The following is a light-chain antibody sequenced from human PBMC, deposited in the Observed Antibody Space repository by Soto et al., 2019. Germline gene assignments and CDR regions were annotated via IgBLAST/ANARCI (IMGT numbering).Light chain of an antibody. J-gene: IGLJ2*01. CDR1: SSDVGGYNH. V-gene: IGLV2-14*01. CDR2: EVR. Sequence: QSVLTQPASVSGSPGQSITISCTGTSSDVGGYNHVSWYQQHPGKAPKLIIYEVRNRPSGVSNRLSGSKSGNTASLTISGLQADDEADYYCSSYTTSGTLVFGGGTKLTVL. CDR3: SSYTTSGTLV.